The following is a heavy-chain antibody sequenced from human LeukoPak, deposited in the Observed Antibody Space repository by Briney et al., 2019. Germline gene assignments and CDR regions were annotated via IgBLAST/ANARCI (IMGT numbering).Heavy chain of an antibody. CDR2: IYYSGST. CDR3: AREPDYYGSG. V-gene: IGHV4-31*03. CDR1: GGSISSGVYY. D-gene: IGHD3-10*01. J-gene: IGHJ4*02. Sequence: PSQTLSLTCTVSGGSISSGVYYWSWIRQHPGKGLESIGYIYYSGSTYYNPSLKSRVTISVDTSKNQFSLKLSSVTAADTAVYYCAREPDYYGSGWGQGTLVTVSS.